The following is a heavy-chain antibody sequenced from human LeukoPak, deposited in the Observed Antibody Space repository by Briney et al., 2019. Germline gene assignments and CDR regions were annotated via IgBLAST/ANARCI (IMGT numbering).Heavy chain of an antibody. D-gene: IGHD2-15*01. V-gene: IGHV4-4*07. Sequence: SETLSLTCTVSGGSISSYYWSWIRQPAGKGLEWIGRIYTSGSTNYNPSLKSRVTMSVDTSKNQFSLKLSSVTAADTAVYYCAREVAVVVAATNWFDPWGQGTLVTVSS. CDR2: IYTSGST. CDR3: AREVAVVVAATNWFDP. CDR1: GGSISSYY. J-gene: IGHJ5*02.